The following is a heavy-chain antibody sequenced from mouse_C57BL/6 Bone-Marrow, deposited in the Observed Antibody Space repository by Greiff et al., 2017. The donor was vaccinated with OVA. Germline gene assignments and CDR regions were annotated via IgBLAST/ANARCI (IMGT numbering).Heavy chain of an antibody. V-gene: IGHV5-9*01. CDR3: ARHSPLTTVERGFAY. J-gene: IGHJ3*01. Sequence: EVHLVESGGGLVKPGGSLKLSCAASGFTFSSYTMSWVRQTPEKRLEWVATISGGGGNTYYPDSVKGRFTISRDNAKNTLYLQMSSLRSEDTALYYCARHSPLTTVERGFAYWGQGTLVTVSA. CDR2: ISGGGGNT. D-gene: IGHD1-1*01. CDR1: GFTFSSYT.